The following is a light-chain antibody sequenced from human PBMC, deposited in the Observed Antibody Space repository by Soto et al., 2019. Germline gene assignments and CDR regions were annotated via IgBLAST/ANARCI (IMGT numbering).Light chain of an antibody. CDR2: ENS. CDR3: GTWDSSLSAGV. J-gene: IGLJ3*02. V-gene: IGLV1-51*02. Sequence: QSVLTQPPSVSAAPGQMVTISCSGSSSNIGNNFVAWFQQLPGTAPKLLIYENSLRPSGIPDRFFGSKSGTSATLGITGLQTGDEADYYCGTWDSSLSAGVFGGGTKVTVL. CDR1: SSNIGNNF.